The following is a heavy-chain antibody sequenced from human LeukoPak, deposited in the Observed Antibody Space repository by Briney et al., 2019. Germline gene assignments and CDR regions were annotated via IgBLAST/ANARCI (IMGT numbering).Heavy chain of an antibody. CDR1: WFTVSSKD. CDR2: IYSAGST. Sequence: GDSLRLSCAASWFTVSSKDMSWVRQAPGRGLEWVSVIYSAGSTYYADSVKGRFTISRHNSKNTLYLQMNSLRPEDTSVYYCARDLPLDCWGQGPLVTVSS. CDR3: ARDLPLDC. J-gene: IGHJ4*02. V-gene: IGHV3-53*04.